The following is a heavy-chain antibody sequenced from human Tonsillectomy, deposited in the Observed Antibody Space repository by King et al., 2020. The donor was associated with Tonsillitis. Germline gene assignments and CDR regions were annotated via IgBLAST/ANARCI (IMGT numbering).Heavy chain of an antibody. Sequence: VQLVESGGGLIQPGGSLRLSCAASGFTVSSNYMSWVRQAPGKGLEWVSVIDTNGATYYADSVKGRFIISRDNSKNTVDLQMNSLRAEDTAVYYCAREPVGGYWGGYDSWGQGTLVTVSS. V-gene: IGHV3-53*01. CDR2: IDTNGAT. D-gene: IGHD2-21*01. CDR3: AREPVGGYWGGYDS. CDR1: GFTVSSNY. J-gene: IGHJ5*01.